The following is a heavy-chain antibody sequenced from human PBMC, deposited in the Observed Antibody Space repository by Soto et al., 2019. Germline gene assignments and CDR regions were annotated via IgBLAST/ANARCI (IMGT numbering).Heavy chain of an antibody. CDR3: TRPIEYSRSSGAFDI. Sequence: QVQLVESGGGVVQPGRSLRLSCAASGFTFSSYAMHWVRQAPGKGLAWVAVISYDGSNKYYADYVKGRFTISRDNSKNTLYLQMNCLRAEDTAVYYWTRPIEYSRSSGAFDIWGQGTMVTVSS. J-gene: IGHJ3*02. V-gene: IGHV3-30-3*01. CDR1: GFTFSSYA. CDR2: ISYDGSNK. D-gene: IGHD6-6*01.